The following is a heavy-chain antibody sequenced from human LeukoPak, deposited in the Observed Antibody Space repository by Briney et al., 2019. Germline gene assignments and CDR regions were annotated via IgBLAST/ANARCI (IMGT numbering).Heavy chain of an antibody. D-gene: IGHD6-19*01. CDR2: ISGSGGST. V-gene: IGHV3-23*01. CDR3: AKKGDSGWVFDY. J-gene: IGHJ4*02. CDR1: GFTFSSYA. Sequence: GGSLRLSCAASGFTFSSYAMSWVRQAPGKGLEWVSAISGSGGSTYYADSVKGQFAISRDNSKNTLWLQMNSLRAEDTALYYCAKKGDSGWVFDYWGQGTLVTVSS.